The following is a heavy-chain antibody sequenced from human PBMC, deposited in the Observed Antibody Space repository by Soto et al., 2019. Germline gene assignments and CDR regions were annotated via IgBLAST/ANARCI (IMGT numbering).Heavy chain of an antibody. V-gene: IGHV3-23*01. J-gene: IGHJ4*02. CDR1: GFTFSTYA. D-gene: IGHD3-22*01. CDR2: LSGSGGST. CDR3: AKDGSYYYDISGYFYFDS. Sequence: EVQLLESGGGLVQPGGSLRLSCAASGFTFSTYAMTWVRQAPGKGLEWVSTLSGSGGSTYYADSVKGRFTISRDNTKNTLFLQMNSLRAEATAVYYCAKDGSYYYDISGYFYFDSWGQGTLVIVSS.